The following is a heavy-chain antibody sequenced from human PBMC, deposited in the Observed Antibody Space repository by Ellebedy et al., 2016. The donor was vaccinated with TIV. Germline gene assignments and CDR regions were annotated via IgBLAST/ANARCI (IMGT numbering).Heavy chain of an antibody. D-gene: IGHD3-10*01. V-gene: IGHV1-46*02. Sequence: AASVKVSCKTSGYTFNAYNIHWVRQAPGQGFEWLGIFSPGGGVTTYAQKLQGSVTMTSDTSTSTVYMELTSLRSDDTAVYFCAVARGIRGVFWGQGTLVTVSS. CDR1: GYTFNAYN. J-gene: IGHJ4*02. CDR2: FSPGGGVT. CDR3: AVARGIRGVF.